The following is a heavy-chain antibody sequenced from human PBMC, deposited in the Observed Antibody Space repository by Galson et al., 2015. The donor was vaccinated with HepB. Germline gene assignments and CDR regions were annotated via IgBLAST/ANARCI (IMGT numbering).Heavy chain of an antibody. J-gene: IGHJ4*02. CDR1: GITFSSYW. V-gene: IGHV3-7*01. CDR3: ARPSRGGSYPDY. Sequence: SLRLSCAASGITFSSYWMSWVRQAPGKGLEWVAKIKEDGSEKHYVDSVEGRFTISRDNAKNSVYLQMNSLRAEDTAVYYCARPSRGGSYPDYWGQGTLVTVSP. D-gene: IGHD1-26*01. CDR2: IKEDGSEK.